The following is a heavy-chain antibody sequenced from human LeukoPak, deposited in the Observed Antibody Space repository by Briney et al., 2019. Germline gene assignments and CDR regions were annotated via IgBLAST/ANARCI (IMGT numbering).Heavy chain of an antibody. CDR1: AFTFSRYG. D-gene: IGHD3-3*01. J-gene: IGHJ4*02. CDR3: ARAVVWLDTYYFDY. V-gene: IGHV3-7*01. Sequence: GGSLRLSCAASAFTFSRYGMIWVRQAPGKGLEWVANIKKDGSVKDYVDSVKGRFTISRDNAKSSLYLQMNSLRAEDTAVYYCARAVVWLDTYYFDYWGQGTLVTVSS. CDR2: IKKDGSVK.